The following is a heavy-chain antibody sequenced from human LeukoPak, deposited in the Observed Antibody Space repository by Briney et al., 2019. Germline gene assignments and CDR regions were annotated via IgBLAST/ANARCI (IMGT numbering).Heavy chain of an antibody. Sequence: ASVKVSCKASGYTFTGYYMHWVRQAPGQGLEWMGWINPNSGGTNYAQKFQGRVTMTRNTSISTAYMELSRLRSDDTAVYYCARDQGFIGYFCMDVWGQGTTVTVSS. CDR3: ARDQGFIGYFCMDV. D-gene: IGHD3-16*02. CDR1: GYTFTGYY. J-gene: IGHJ6*02. V-gene: IGHV1-2*02. CDR2: INPNSGGT.